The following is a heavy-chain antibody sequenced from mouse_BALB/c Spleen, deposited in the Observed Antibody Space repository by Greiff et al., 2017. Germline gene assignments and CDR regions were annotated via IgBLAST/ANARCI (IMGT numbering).Heavy chain of an antibody. J-gene: IGHJ1*01. D-gene: IGHD2-1*01. Sequence: KVVESGGGLVQPGGSRKLSCAASGFTFSSFGMHWVRQAPEKGLEWVAYISSGGSTYYPDSVKGRFTISRDNARNILYLQMSSLRSEDTAMYYCARGGGNYGWYFDVWGAGTTVTVSS. CDR3: ARGGGNYGWYFDV. CDR2: ISSGGST. CDR1: GFTFSSFG. V-gene: IGHV5-6-5*01.